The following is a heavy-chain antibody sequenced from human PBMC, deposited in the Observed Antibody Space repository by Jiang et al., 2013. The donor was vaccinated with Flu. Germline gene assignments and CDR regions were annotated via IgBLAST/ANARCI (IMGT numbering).Heavy chain of an antibody. CDR1: GFTFSSYW. CDR2: IKQDGSEK. CDR3: ARVGWLVHSLLDY. J-gene: IGHJ4*02. D-gene: IGHD6-19*01. Sequence: RLSCAASGFTFSSYWMSWVRQAPGKGLEWVANIKQDGSEKYYVDSVKGRFTISRDNAKNSLYLQMNSLRAEDTAVYYCARVGWLVHSLLDYWGQGTLVTVSS. V-gene: IGHV3-7*03.